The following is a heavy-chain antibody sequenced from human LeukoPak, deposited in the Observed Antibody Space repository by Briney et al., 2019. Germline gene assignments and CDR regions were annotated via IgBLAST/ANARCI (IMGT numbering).Heavy chain of an antibody. D-gene: IGHD6-13*01. Sequence: PGGPLRLSCAASGFTFNSFRMNWVRQAPDKGLEWVSSISSSSNYIYYADSVRGRFTISRDNAKKSLYLQMNSLRAEDTAVYYCVREYSGWLVAAGAWGQGVLVTVSS. J-gene: IGHJ4*02. CDR2: ISSSSNYI. V-gene: IGHV3-21*01. CDR3: VREYSGWLVAAGA. CDR1: GFTFNSFR.